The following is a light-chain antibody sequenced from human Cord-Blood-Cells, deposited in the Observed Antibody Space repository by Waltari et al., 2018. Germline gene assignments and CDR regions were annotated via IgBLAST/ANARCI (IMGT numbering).Light chain of an antibody. CDR1: QRVLYSSNNKNY. CDR3: QQYYSTPLT. Sequence: DIVMPQSPDPLAVSLVESATIHCKPSQRVLYSSNNKNYLAWHQQKPGQPPQLVSYWASTRESGVPDRFSGSGSGTEFALTISSLQAEDVAVYYCQQYYSTPLTFGGGTKVEIK. J-gene: IGKJ4*01. CDR2: WAS. V-gene: IGKV4-1*01.